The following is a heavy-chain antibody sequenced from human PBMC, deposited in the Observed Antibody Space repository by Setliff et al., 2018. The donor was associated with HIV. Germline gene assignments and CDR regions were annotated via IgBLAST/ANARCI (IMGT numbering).Heavy chain of an antibody. V-gene: IGHV1-2*06. CDR1: GYTFTGYY. J-gene: IGHJ6*03. D-gene: IGHD2-2*01. CDR3: ARGVVVVPAARGGGYYYMDV. CDR2: INPNSGGT. Sequence: ASVKVSCKASGYTFTGYYMHWVRQAPGQGLEWMGRINPNSGGTNYAQKFQGRVTMTRDTSISTAYMELSRLRSDDTAVYYCARGVVVVPAARGGGYYYMDVWGKGTPVTVSS.